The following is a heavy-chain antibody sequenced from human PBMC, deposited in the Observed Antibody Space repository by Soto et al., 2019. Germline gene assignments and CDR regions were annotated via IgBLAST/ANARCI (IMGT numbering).Heavy chain of an antibody. J-gene: IGHJ4*02. Sequence: SETLSLTCTVSGGSISSYYWSWIRQPPGKGLEWIGYIYYSGSTNYNPSLKSRVTISVDTSKNQFSLKLSSVTAADTAVYYCARQDSSSSGLGLSYWGQGTLVTVSS. CDR1: GGSISSYY. D-gene: IGHD6-6*01. CDR3: ARQDSSSSGLGLSY. V-gene: IGHV4-59*08. CDR2: IYYSGST.